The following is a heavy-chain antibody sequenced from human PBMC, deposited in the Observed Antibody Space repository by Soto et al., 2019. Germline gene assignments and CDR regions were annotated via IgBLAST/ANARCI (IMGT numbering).Heavy chain of an antibody. D-gene: IGHD2-8*02. CDR3: ARISYWVKDY. CDR1: GASLISGRYS. V-gene: IGHV4-61*01. J-gene: IGHJ4*02. Sequence: SETLSLTCTVSGASLISGRYSVIWIRQPPGKGLEWIGYFYYTGTTKYNPSLESRVTISADTSKNQFSLNLTSVTAADTAVYYCARISYWVKDYWGQGALVTVSS. CDR2: FYYTGTT.